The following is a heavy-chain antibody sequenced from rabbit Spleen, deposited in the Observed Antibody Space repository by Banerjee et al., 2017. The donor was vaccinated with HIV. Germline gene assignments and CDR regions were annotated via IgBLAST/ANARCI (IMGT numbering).Heavy chain of an antibody. J-gene: IGHJ4*02. CDR3: ARDLPEIVGWNFGF. Sequence: QSLEESGGGLVKPGGTLTLTCTVSGFSFSSNYYMCWVRQAPGKGLEWIACIFPDISGVTYYASWAKGRFTISRASSTTVFLQVTRLTVADTATYFCARDLPEIVGWNFGFWGPGTLVTVS. CDR1: GFSFSSNYY. D-gene: IGHD1-1*01. CDR2: IFPDISGVT. V-gene: IGHV1S40*01.